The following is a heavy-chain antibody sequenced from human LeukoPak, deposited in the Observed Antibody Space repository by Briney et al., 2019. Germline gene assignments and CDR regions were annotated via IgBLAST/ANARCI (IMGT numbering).Heavy chain of an antibody. CDR3: ARDKQWPRSYYYYYYGMDV. CDR1: GFTFSSYG. CDR2: ISYDGSNK. D-gene: IGHD6-19*01. Sequence: GRSLRLSCAASGFTFSSYGMHWVRQAPGKGLEWVAVISYDGSNKYYADSVKGRFTISRDNSKNTLYLQMNSLRAEDTAVYYCARDKQWPRSYYYYYYGMDVWGKGTTVTVSS. V-gene: IGHV3-30*03. J-gene: IGHJ6*04.